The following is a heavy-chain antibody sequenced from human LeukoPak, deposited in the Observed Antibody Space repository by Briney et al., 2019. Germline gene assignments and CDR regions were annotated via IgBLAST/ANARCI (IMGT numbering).Heavy chain of an antibody. CDR3: ARGYCSGGSCWDPFDY. CDR2: INAGNGNT. Sequence: GASVKVSCKASGYTFTSYAMHWVRQAPGQRLEWMGWINAGNGNTKYSQKFQGRVTITRDTSASTAYMELSSLRSEDTAVYYCARGYCSGGSCWDPFDYWGQGTLATVSS. V-gene: IGHV1-3*01. J-gene: IGHJ4*02. D-gene: IGHD2-15*01. CDR1: GYTFTSYA.